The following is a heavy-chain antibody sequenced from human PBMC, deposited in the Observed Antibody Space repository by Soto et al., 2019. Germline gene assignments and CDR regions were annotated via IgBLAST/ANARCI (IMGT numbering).Heavy chain of an antibody. CDR3: ARSPIVVVPAAMGSDYYYYGMDV. CDR1: GGSFSGYY. V-gene: IGHV4-34*01. D-gene: IGHD2-2*01. J-gene: IGHJ6*02. CDR2: INHSGST. Sequence: PSETLSLTCAVYGGSFSGYYWSWIRQPPGKGLEWIGEINHSGSTNYNPSLKSRVTISVDTSKHQFSLKLSSVTAADTAVYYCARSPIVVVPAAMGSDYYYYGMDVWAQGTTVT.